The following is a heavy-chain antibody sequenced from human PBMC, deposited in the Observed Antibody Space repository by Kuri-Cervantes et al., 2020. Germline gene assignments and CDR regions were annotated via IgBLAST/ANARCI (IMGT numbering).Heavy chain of an antibody. CDR3: ARPNSSGSRGYQFDY. CDR1: GYTFTYRY. CDR2: IIPIFGTA. J-gene: IGHJ4*02. D-gene: IGHD6-19*01. Sequence: SVKVSCKASGYTFTYRYLHWVRQAPGQALEWMGGIIPIFGTANYAQKFQGRVTITTDESTSTAYMELSSLRSEDTAVYYCARPNSSGSRGYQFDYWGQGTLVTVSS. V-gene: IGHV1-69*05.